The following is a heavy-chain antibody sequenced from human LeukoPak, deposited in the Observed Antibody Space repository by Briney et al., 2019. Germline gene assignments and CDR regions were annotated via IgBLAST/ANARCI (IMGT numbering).Heavy chain of an antibody. CDR3: ARQTGSGLFILP. D-gene: IGHD3/OR15-3a*01. Sequence: IRQPPGKGLEWIGSIYYSGNTYYNASLKSQVSISIDTSKNQFSLRLTSVTAADTAVYYCARQTGSGLFILPGGQGTLVTVSS. CDR2: IYYSGNT. J-gene: IGHJ4*02. V-gene: IGHV4-39*01.